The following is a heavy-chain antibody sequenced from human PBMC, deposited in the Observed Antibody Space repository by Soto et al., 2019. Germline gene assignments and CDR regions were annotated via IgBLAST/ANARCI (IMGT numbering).Heavy chain of an antibody. Sequence: SETLSLTCTVSGGSIGSGGYYWSWIRQHPGKGLEWIGYIYYSGSTYYNPSLKSRVTISVDTSKNQFSLKLSPVTAADTAVYYCAREYSYGYVDYWGQGTLVTVSS. V-gene: IGHV4-31*03. J-gene: IGHJ4*02. CDR3: AREYSYGYVDY. CDR2: IYYSGST. CDR1: GGSIGSGGYY. D-gene: IGHD5-18*01.